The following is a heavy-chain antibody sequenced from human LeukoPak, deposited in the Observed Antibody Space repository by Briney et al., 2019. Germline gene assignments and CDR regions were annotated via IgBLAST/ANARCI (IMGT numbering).Heavy chain of an antibody. Sequence: GGSLRLSCAASGFTFSSYATSWVRQAPGKGLEWVSAISGSGGSTYYADSVKGRFTISRDNSKNTLYLQMNSLRAEDTAVYYCAKVFDTMVRGVIISNWFDPWGQGTLVTVSS. CDR3: AKVFDTMVRGVIISNWFDP. CDR1: GFTFSSYA. J-gene: IGHJ5*02. CDR2: ISGSGGST. V-gene: IGHV3-23*01. D-gene: IGHD3-10*01.